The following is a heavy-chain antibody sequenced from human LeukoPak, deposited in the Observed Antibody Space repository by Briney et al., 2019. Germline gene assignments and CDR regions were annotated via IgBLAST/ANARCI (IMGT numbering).Heavy chain of an antibody. CDR1: GGFISSYY. CDR2: IYYSGRT. D-gene: IGHD6-13*01. J-gene: IGHJ6*02. Sequence: SETLSLTCTVSGGFISSYYWSWIRQPPGKGLEWIGYIYYSGRTNYNPSLKSRVTISVDTSKNQFSLKLSSVTAADTAVYYCARHMGQQLVLFGMDVWGQGTTVTVSS. CDR3: ARHMGQQLVLFGMDV. V-gene: IGHV4-59*08.